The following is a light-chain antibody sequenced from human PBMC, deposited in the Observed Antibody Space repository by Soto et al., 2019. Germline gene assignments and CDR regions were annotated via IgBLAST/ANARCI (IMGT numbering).Light chain of an antibody. J-gene: IGLJ1*01. Sequence: QSALTQPASVSGSPGQSITISCTGTSSDVGNYNFVSWYQQHPGKAPKLLIHDVTNRPSGVSNRFSGSKSGNTASLTISGLQAEDEADYYCSSYRSSSTLDVFGTGTKLTVL. CDR1: SSDVGNYNF. V-gene: IGLV2-14*01. CDR3: SSYRSSSTLDV. CDR2: DVT.